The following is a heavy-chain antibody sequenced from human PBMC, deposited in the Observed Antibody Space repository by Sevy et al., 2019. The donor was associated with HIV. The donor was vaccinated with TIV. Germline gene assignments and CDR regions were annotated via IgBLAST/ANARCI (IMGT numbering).Heavy chain of an antibody. D-gene: IGHD3-10*01. CDR3: ARVASFGELGTWFDP. CDR1: GDSISGYY. V-gene: IGHV4-59*13. CDR2: IFYSGST. J-gene: IGHJ5*02. Sequence: AETLSLTCTVSGDSISGYYWSWIRQPPGKGLEWIGNIFYSGSTNYNASLKSRVTISVDTSKNQLSLKLSSVTAADTAIYYCARVASFGELGTWFDPWGQGTLVTVSS.